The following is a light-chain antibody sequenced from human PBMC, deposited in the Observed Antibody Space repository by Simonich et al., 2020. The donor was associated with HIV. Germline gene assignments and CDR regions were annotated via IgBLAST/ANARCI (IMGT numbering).Light chain of an antibody. CDR1: QSLLHSAGKTY. CDR3: MQSTQLLT. J-gene: IGKJ4*02. Sequence: DLVMTQSPLSLPVTPGEPASISCRSSQSLLHSAGKTYLYWYLQKPGQSPQLLFCECSRRLSGVPDRFSGSGSGTDFTRKISRVEAEDVGVYYCMQSTQLLTFGGGTKVEI. V-gene: IGKV2D-29*02. CDR2: ECS.